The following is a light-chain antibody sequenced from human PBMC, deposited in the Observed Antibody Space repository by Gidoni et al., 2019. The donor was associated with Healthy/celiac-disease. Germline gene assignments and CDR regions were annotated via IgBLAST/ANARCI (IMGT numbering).Light chain of an antibody. CDR2: WAS. CDR1: QSVLYISNNKNY. J-gene: IGKJ4*01. CDR3: QQYYSTPLT. V-gene: IGKV4-1*01. Sequence: EIVMTQSTDSLAVSLGERATINCKSSQSVLYISNNKNYLAWYQQKQGQPPKLLIYWASTREAGVPDLFSGSGSGTDFTLTISSLQAEDVAVYYCQQYYSTPLTFGGGTKVEIK.